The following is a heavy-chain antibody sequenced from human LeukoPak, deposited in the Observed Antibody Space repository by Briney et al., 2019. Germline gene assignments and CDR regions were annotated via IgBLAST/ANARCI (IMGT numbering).Heavy chain of an antibody. CDR2: ISYDGSNK. Sequence: PGGSLRLSCVVSGFTFSSYGMNWVRQAPGKGLEWVAVISYDGSNKYYADSVKGRFTISRDNSKNTLYLQMNSLRAEDTAVYYCAKPASSGWNNWFDPWGQGTLVTVSS. V-gene: IGHV3-30*18. D-gene: IGHD6-19*01. CDR1: GFTFSSYG. CDR3: AKPASSGWNNWFDP. J-gene: IGHJ5*02.